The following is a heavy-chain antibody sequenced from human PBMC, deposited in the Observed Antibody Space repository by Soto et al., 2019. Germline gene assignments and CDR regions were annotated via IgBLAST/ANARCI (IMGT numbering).Heavy chain of an antibody. Sequence: ASVKVSCKASGYTFTNYAINWVRQAPGQGLEWMGWISAYNGNPNYAQKLQDRVTMTTDTSTSTVYVEMRSLRSDDTAAYYCASSPITMVRGIDYGMDVWGQGTTVTVSS. CDR2: ISAYNGNP. V-gene: IGHV1-18*01. CDR1: GYTFTNYA. CDR3: ASSPITMVRGIDYGMDV. D-gene: IGHD3-10*01. J-gene: IGHJ6*02.